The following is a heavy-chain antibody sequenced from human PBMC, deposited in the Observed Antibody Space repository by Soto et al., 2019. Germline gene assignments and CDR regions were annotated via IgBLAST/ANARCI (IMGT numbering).Heavy chain of an antibody. D-gene: IGHD1-7*01. CDR2: IRSKTNNYAT. J-gene: IGHJ4*02. V-gene: IGHV3-73*01. Sequence: GGSLRLSCAASGFDFSGSAMHWVRQASGKGLEWIGLIRSKTNNYATVYTASVRGRFTIYRDDSKNTALLQMNSLRADDTAVYYCSRPEALTGTTSYRGQGTLVTVSS. CDR3: SRPEALTGTTSY. CDR1: GFDFSGSA.